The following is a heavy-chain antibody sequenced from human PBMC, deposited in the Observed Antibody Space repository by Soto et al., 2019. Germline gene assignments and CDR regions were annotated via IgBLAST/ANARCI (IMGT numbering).Heavy chain of an antibody. D-gene: IGHD2-15*01. CDR3: AGQLGYCSGCFDV. J-gene: IGHJ3*01. CDR1: GYRFTSYW. V-gene: IGHV5-51*01. Sequence: GASLNVYCKGSGYRFTSYWIGWVRQMPGKGLEWMGIIYPGDSDTRYSPSFQGQVTISADKSISTAYLQWSSLKASDTAMYYCAGQLGYCSGCFDVWGQGTMVTVSS. CDR2: IYPGDSDT.